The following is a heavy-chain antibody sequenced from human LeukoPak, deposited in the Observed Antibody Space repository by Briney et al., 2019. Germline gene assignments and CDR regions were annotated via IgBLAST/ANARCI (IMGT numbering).Heavy chain of an antibody. CDR2: IIPIFGTA. D-gene: IGHD3-3*01. V-gene: IGHV1-69*06. Sequence: GSSVKVSCKASGGTFSSYAISWVRQAPGQGLEWMGGIIPIFGTANYAQKFQGRVTITADKSTSTAYMELSSLRSEDTAVYYCARDRLRFLEPPYYYYMDVWGKGTTVTVSS. J-gene: IGHJ6*03. CDR1: GGTFSSYA. CDR3: ARDRLRFLEPPYYYYMDV.